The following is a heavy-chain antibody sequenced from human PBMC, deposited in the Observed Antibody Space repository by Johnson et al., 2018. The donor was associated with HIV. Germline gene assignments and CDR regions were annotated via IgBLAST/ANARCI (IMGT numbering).Heavy chain of an antibody. CDR1: GFTFSSYA. V-gene: IGHV3-30*04. CDR2: ISYDGSNK. J-gene: IGHJ3*02. Sequence: QMQLVESGGGVVQPGRSLRLSCAASGFTFSSYAMHWVRQAPGKGLECVAVISYDGSNKYYADSVKGRFTISRDNSKNTLYLQMNSLRAEDTAVYYCAKRGSGWPSDAFDIWGQGTMVTVSS. CDR3: AKRGSGWPSDAFDI. D-gene: IGHD6-19*01.